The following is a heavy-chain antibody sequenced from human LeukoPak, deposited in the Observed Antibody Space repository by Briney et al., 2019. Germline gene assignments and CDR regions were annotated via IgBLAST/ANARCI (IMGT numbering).Heavy chain of an antibody. D-gene: IGHD3-9*01. J-gene: IGHJ5*02. V-gene: IGHV1-8*03. CDR3: ARATSPVDFFDP. Sequence: GASVKVSCKASGYTFMNYDINWVRQATGQGLEWMGWMNPNSGYTGYAQKFQGRVTVTRNTSISTAYMELSSLKFEDTAVYYCARATSPVDFFDPWGQGTLVTVSS. CDR2: MNPNSGYT. CDR1: GYTFMNYD.